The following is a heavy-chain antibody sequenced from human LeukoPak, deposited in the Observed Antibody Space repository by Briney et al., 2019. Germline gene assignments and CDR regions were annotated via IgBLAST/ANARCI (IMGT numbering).Heavy chain of an antibody. CDR1: GFTFSSYA. D-gene: IGHD6-19*01. CDR2: ISGSGGST. J-gene: IGHJ4*02. CDR3: AKDHKYSSGWYRG. V-gene: IGHV3-23*01. Sequence: PGGSLRLSCAASGFTFSSYAMSWVRQAPGKGLEWVSAISGSGGSTYYADSVKGRFTISRDNSKNTLYLQMNSLRAEDTVVYYCAKDHKYSSGWYRGWGQGTLVTVSS.